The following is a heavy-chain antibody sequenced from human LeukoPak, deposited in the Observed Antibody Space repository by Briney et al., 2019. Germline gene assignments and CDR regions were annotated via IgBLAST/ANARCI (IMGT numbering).Heavy chain of an antibody. D-gene: IGHD3-16*01. CDR1: GFTFSSYA. CDR2: ISYDGSNK. V-gene: IGHV3-30-3*01. CDR3: ARELWRSSFDY. J-gene: IGHJ4*02. Sequence: QPGRSETLSCAASGFTFSSYAMHWVRQAPGKGLEWVALISYDGSNKYYADSVKGRFTISRDNSKNTLYLQMNSLRAEDTAVYYCARELWRSSFDYWGEGTLASLSS.